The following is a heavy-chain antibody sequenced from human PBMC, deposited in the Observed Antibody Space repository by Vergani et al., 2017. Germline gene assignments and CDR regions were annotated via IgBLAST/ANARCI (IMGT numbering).Heavy chain of an antibody. D-gene: IGHD4-11*01. V-gene: IGHV4-34*01. J-gene: IGHJ6*03. CDR3: ARVNTETNGHLYYYYYMDV. CDR1: GGSFTSYH. Sequence: QVQLQQWGGGLLKPSETLSLTCVVNGGSFTSYHWTWIRQSPGEGLEWVGDFDHTGRTDYNPSLKSRLTMSVDKYRNQFSLTLNSVTATDTAIYFCARVNTETNGHLYYYYYMDVWGQGTAVTVS. CDR2: FDHTGRT.